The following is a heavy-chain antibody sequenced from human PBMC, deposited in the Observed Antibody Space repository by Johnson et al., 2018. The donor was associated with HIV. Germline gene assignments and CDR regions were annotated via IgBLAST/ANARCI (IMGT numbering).Heavy chain of an antibody. D-gene: IGHD4-17*01. CDR3: AKGGLGDYVVAFDV. CDR2: TSYDGSEK. V-gene: IGHV3-30*18. CDR1: GFTFSRYG. Sequence: QVQLVESGGGVVQPGRSLRLSCAASGFTFSRYGIHWVRQAPGKGMEWVTVTSYDGSEKYYADSVKGRFTISRDNSKNTLYRQMNSLRAEDTAVYYCAKGGLGDYVVAFDVWGQGTMVTVSS. J-gene: IGHJ3*01.